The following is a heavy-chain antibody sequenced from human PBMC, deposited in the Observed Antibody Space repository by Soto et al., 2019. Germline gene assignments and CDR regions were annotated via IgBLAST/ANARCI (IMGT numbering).Heavy chain of an antibody. Sequence: ASVKVSCKASGYTFTSYDINWVRQATGQGLEWMGWMNPNSGNTGYAQKFQGRVTMTRNTSISTAYMELSSLRSEDTAVYYCASVLRYFDWLSIDAFDIWGQGTMVTVSS. D-gene: IGHD3-9*01. CDR2: MNPNSGNT. V-gene: IGHV1-8*01. CDR1: GYTFTSYD. J-gene: IGHJ3*02. CDR3: ASVLRYFDWLSIDAFDI.